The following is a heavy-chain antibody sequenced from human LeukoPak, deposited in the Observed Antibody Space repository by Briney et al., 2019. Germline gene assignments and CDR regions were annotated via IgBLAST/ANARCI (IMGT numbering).Heavy chain of an antibody. CDR3: AKQNYGDYAFDAFDI. J-gene: IGHJ3*02. D-gene: IGHD4-17*01. V-gene: IGHV3-66*04. Sequence: GGSLRLSCAASGFTFSSYSMNWVRQAPGKGLEWVSVIYSGGSTYYADSVKGRFTISRDNSKNTLYLQMNSLRAEDTAVYYCAKQNYGDYAFDAFDIWGQGTMVTVSS. CDR2: IYSGGST. CDR1: GFTFSSYS.